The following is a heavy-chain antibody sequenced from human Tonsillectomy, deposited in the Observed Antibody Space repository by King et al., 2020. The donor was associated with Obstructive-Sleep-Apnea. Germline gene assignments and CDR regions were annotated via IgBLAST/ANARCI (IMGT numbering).Heavy chain of an antibody. CDR2: IYYSGST. CDR3: ARERRVPAAMTNYYYYYGMDV. Sequence: VQLQESGPGLVKPSETLSLTCTVSGGSISSYYWSWIRQPPGKGLEWIGYIYYSGSTNYNPSLKSRVTISVDTSKNQFSLKLSSVTAADTAVYYCARERRVPAAMTNYYYYYGMDVWGQGTTVTVSS. V-gene: IGHV4-59*01. D-gene: IGHD2-2*01. J-gene: IGHJ6*02. CDR1: GGSISSYY.